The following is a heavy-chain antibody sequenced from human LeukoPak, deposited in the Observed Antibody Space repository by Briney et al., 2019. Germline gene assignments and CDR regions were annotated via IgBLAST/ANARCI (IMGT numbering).Heavy chain of an antibody. V-gene: IGHV4-59*11. Sequence: PSETLSLTCTVSGGSISSHYWSWIRQPPGKGLEWIGYILYSGGNNYNPSLKSRATISVDTSKNQFSLRLTSVTAADTAVYYCARGPGRDLLFDYWGQGTLVTVSS. CDR1: GGSISSHY. D-gene: IGHD5-24*01. J-gene: IGHJ4*02. CDR3: ARGPGRDLLFDY. CDR2: ILYSGGN.